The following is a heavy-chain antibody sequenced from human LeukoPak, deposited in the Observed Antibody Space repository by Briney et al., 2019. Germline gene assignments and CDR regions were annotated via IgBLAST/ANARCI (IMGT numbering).Heavy chain of an antibody. CDR2: ITSGGST. D-gene: IGHD3-10*01. CDR3: ARDLTSGPSTHYS. Sequence: GGSLCPSSAVSGFTVSNNDVNWVRQAPGKGLEWVSVITSGGSTYFADSVKGRFTVSRDNSKNNLSLQMNSLRVEDTAVYYFARDLTSGPSTHYSWGQSALVTVSS. CDR1: GFTVSNND. V-gene: IGHV3-66*01. J-gene: IGHJ1*01.